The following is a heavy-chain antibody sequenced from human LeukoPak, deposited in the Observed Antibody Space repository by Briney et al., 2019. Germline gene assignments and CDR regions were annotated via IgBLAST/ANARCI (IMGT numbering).Heavy chain of an antibody. CDR3: ATNAGPGPDDAFDI. J-gene: IGHJ3*02. Sequence: GGSLRLSCAASRFTFSSYAMSWVRQAPGKGLDWVSTISGSGGSTYYADSVKGRFTISRDNSKKTLYLQMNSLGAEDTAVYYCATNAGPGPDDAFDIWGQGTMVTVSS. CDR2: ISGSGGST. V-gene: IGHV3-23*01. CDR1: RFTFSSYA.